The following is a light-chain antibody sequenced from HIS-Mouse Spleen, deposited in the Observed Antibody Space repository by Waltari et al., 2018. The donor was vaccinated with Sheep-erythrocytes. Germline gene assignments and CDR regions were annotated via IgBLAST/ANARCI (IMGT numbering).Light chain of an antibody. CDR2: GAS. V-gene: IGKV3-20*01. CDR1: QGISSY. Sequence: TQSPSSVSASVGDRVTITCRASQGISSYLAWYQQKPGQAPRLLIYGASSRATGIPDRFSGSGSGTDFTLTISRLEPEDFAVYYCQQYGSSPYTFGQGTKLEIK. CDR3: QQYGSSPYT. J-gene: IGKJ2*01.